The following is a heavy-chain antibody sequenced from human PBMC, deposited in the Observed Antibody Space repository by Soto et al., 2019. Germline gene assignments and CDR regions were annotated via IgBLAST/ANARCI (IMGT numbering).Heavy chain of an antibody. V-gene: IGHV1-3*01. J-gene: IGHJ6*02. CDR2: INGGNGNT. CDR3: ARGKGMEENYYYYGMDV. D-gene: IGHD1-1*01. Sequence: ASVKVSCKASGYSFSTQSIHWLRQSAGQGLEWMGWINGGNGNTKYSQKFRDRVTITRDASASTGYMELSSLRSEDTAVYYCARGKGMEENYYYYGMDVWGQGTTVTVSS. CDR1: GYSFSTQS.